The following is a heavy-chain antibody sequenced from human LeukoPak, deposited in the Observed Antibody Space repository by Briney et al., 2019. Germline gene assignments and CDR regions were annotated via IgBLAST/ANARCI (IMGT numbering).Heavy chain of an antibody. CDR1: GDSISSGYY. Sequence: SETLSLTCTVSGDSISSGYYWGWIRQPPGRGLEWIGSIHHSGSSYYNPSLKSRVTISVDTSKNPFSLKLSSVTAADTAVHYCARYYDGSGSPRFDPWGQGTLVTVSS. CDR3: ARYYDGSGSPRFDP. CDR2: IHHSGSS. V-gene: IGHV4-38-2*02. J-gene: IGHJ5*02. D-gene: IGHD3-22*01.